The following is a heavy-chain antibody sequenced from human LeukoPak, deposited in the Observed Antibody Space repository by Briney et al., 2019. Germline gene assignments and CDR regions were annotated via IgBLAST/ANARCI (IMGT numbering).Heavy chain of an antibody. CDR1: GYSFTNYW. J-gene: IGHJ3*02. Sequence: GESLKISCQGSGYSFTNYWIGWVRQMPGKGLEWMGIIYPGDSDTRYSPSFQGQVTISADKSISTAYLQWSSLKASDTAMYYCARRQDSSGYSDAFDIWGQGTMVSVSS. CDR3: ARRQDSSGYSDAFDI. V-gene: IGHV5-51*01. D-gene: IGHD3-22*01. CDR2: IYPGDSDT.